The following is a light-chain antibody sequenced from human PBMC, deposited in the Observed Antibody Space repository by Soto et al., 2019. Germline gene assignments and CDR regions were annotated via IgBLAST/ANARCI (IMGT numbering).Light chain of an antibody. CDR2: EVN. CDR3: SSYAGSNNFGV. CDR1: SSDVGGCNY. Sequence: QSALTQPPSASGSPGQSVTISCTGTSSDVGGCNYVSWYQQHPGKAPKLMIYEVNKRPSGVPDRFSGSKSGNTASLTVSGLQAEDEAYYYCSSYAGSNNFGVFGTGTKVTVL. J-gene: IGLJ1*01. V-gene: IGLV2-8*01.